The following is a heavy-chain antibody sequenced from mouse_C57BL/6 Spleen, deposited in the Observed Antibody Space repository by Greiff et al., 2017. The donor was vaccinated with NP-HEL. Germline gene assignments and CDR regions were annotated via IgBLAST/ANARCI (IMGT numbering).Heavy chain of an antibody. Sequence: QVQLQQSGPELVKPGASVKISCKASGFAFSSSWMNWVQQRPGKGLEWIGRIYTGDGATYYTGTFKGKATMSGDKSSSTAYMQLSSLLSEDSTVYFCARGLLPDYYAMDYWGQGTSVTVSS. V-gene: IGHV1-82*01. CDR3: ARGLLPDYYAMDY. J-gene: IGHJ4*01. D-gene: IGHD2-3*01. CDR2: IYTGDGAT. CDR1: GFAFSSSW.